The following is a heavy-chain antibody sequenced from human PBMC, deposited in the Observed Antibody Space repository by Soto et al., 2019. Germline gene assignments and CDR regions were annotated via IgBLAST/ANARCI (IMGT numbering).Heavy chain of an antibody. CDR2: MNPNSGNT. CDR1: GYTFTSYD. J-gene: IGHJ4*02. Sequence: EASVKVSCKASGYTFTSYDINWVRQATGQGLEWMGWMNPNSGNTGYAQKFQGRVTMTRNTSISTAYMELSSLRSEDTAVYYCARVVSRAPLRAIFGVATPRYFDYWGQGTLVTVSS. D-gene: IGHD3-3*01. CDR3: ARVVSRAPLRAIFGVATPRYFDY. V-gene: IGHV1-8*01.